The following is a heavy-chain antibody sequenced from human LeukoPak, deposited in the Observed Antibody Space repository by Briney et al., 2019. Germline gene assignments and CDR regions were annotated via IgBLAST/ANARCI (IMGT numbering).Heavy chain of an antibody. J-gene: IGHJ4*02. D-gene: IGHD6-13*01. CDR2: IYYSGST. CDR1: GGSISSSSYY. Sequence: SETLSLTCTVSGGSISSSSYYWGWIRQPPGKGLEWIGSIYYSGSTYYNPSLKSRVTISVDTSKSQFSLKLSSVTAADTAVYYCAKTDRYSSSWYAEYYFDYWGQGTLVTVSS. V-gene: IGHV4-39*07. CDR3: AKTDRYSSSWYAEYYFDY.